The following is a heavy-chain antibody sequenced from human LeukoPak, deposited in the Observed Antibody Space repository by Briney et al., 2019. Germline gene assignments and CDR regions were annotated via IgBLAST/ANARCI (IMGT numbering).Heavy chain of an antibody. Sequence: SQTLSLTCAVSDGSITNYDWSWVRQPPGKGLEFIGHVHYSGTANYNPSLRSRVTISIDTSKKHFFLKLKSVTAADTAVYYCARDHPGSNLFGWFDPWGQGTLVTVSS. V-gene: IGHV4-59*01. CDR3: ARDHPGSNLFGWFDP. D-gene: IGHD3-10*01. J-gene: IGHJ5*02. CDR2: VHYSGTA. CDR1: DGSITNYD.